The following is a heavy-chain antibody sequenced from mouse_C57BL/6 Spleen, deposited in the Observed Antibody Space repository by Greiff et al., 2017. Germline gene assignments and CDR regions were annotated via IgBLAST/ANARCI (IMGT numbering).Heavy chain of an antibody. V-gene: IGHV5-4*01. CDR3: ARNYDYGEGYYAMDY. CDR1: GFTFSSYA. CDR2: ISDGGSYT. D-gene: IGHD2-4*01. J-gene: IGHJ4*01. Sequence: EVQGVESGGGLVKPGGSLKLSCAASGFTFSSYAMSWVRQTPEKRLEWVATISDGGSYTYYPDNVKGRFTISRDNAKNNLYLQMSHLKSEDTAMYYCARNYDYGEGYYAMDYWGQGTSVTVSS.